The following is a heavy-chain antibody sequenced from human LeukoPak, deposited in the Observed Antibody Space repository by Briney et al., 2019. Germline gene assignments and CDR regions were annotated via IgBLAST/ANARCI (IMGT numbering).Heavy chain of an antibody. V-gene: IGHV4-4*02. CDR1: GGSISSINW. J-gene: IGHJ2*01. Sequence: PSGTLSLTCAVSGGSISSINWWSWVRQPPGKGLEWIGDIYHSGSTNYNPSLKSRVTISVDTSKNQFSLKLSSVTAADTAVYYCARRQQWLVYWYFDLWGRGTLVTVSS. D-gene: IGHD6-19*01. CDR3: ARRQQWLVYWYFDL. CDR2: IYHSGST.